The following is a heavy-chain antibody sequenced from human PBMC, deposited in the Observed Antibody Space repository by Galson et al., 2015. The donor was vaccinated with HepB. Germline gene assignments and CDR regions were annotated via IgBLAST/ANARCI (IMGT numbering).Heavy chain of an antibody. V-gene: IGHV1-18*01. D-gene: IGHD3-16*02. Sequence: SVKVSCKASGYTFTSYGISWVRQAPGQGLEWMGWISTYNGNTNYAQTFQGRVTMTTDKSTKTVFVELRSLRSDDTAVYFCARGGRSGELSSFDYWGQGTRVTVSS. J-gene: IGHJ4*02. CDR1: GYTFTSYG. CDR3: ARGGRSGELSSFDY. CDR2: ISTYNGNT.